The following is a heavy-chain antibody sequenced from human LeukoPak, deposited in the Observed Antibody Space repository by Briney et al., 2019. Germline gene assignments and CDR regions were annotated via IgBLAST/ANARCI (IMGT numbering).Heavy chain of an antibody. J-gene: IGHJ4*02. CDR2: ISYDGSNK. V-gene: IGHV3-30-3*01. D-gene: IGHD2-2*01. Sequence: PGGSLRLSCAASGFTFSSYAMHWVRQAPGKGLEWVALISYDGSNKYYADSVKGRFTISRDNSKNTLYLQMNSLRAEDTAVYYCARVKVDATPKGLDYWGQGTLVTVTS. CDR1: GFTFSSYA. CDR3: ARVKVDATPKGLDY.